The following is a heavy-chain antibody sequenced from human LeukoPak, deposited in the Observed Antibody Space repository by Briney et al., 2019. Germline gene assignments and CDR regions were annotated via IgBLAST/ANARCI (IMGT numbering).Heavy chain of an antibody. V-gene: IGHV1-69*13. Sequence: SVKVSCKASGYTFTGHYMHWVRQAPGQGLEWMGGIIPIFGTANYAQKFQGRVTITADESTSTAYMELSSLRSEDTAVYYCAREYTEVPGNDAFDIWGQGTMVTVSS. CDR1: GYTFTGHY. D-gene: IGHD2-2*01. CDR2: IIPIFGTA. J-gene: IGHJ3*02. CDR3: AREYTEVPGNDAFDI.